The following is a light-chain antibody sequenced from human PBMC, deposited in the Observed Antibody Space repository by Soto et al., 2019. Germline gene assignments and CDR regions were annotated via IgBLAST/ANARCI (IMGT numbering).Light chain of an antibody. CDR1: QSISTNH. V-gene: IGKV3-20*01. CDR3: QQYVSRT. J-gene: IGKJ1*01. Sequence: EIVLTQSPGTLSLSPGERATLSCRASQSISTNHLAWYQQKPGQAPRLLIYGASSRATGIPDRFSGSGSGTDFTLTISRLEPEDSAIYYCQQYVSRTFGQGTKVEIK. CDR2: GAS.